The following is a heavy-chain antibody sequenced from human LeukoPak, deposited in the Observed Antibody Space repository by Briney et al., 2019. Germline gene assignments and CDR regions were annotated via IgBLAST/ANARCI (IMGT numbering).Heavy chain of an antibody. CDR2: IRSKANSYAT. V-gene: IGHV3-73*01. CDR1: GFTFSGSA. Sequence: GGSLRLSCAASGFTFSGSAMHWVRQASGKGLEWVGRIRSKANSYATAYAASVKGRFTISRDDSKNTAYLQMNSLKTEDTAVYYCTSLLYGDTAYDAFDIWGQGTMVTVSS. J-gene: IGHJ3*02. D-gene: IGHD4-17*01. CDR3: TSLLYGDTAYDAFDI.